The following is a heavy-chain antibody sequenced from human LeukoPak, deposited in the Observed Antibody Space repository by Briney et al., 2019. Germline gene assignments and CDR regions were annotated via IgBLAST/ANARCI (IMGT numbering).Heavy chain of an antibody. Sequence: ASVKVSCKASGYSFTIHYMHLGRQAPGQGVEWVGLINPSGSSTLYAQKFQGTVNMTSDMSTTTDYMELSSLRSEDTAVYYCARDNSVGDIAWWFDPWGQGTLVTVSS. J-gene: IGHJ5*02. V-gene: IGHV1-46*01. D-gene: IGHD3-16*02. CDR2: INPSGSST. CDR1: GYSFTIHY. CDR3: ARDNSVGDIAWWFDP.